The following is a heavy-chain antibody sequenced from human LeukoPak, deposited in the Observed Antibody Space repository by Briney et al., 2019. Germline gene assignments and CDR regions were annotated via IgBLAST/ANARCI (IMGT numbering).Heavy chain of an antibody. D-gene: IGHD3-3*01. CDR1: GYTFTSYD. Sequence: ASVKVSCKASGYTFTSYDINWVRQATGPGLEWMGWMNPNSGNTGYAQKFQGRVTMTRNTSISTAYMELSSLRSEDTAVYYCARGEGFWSGYYTGLAFDIWGQGTMDTVSS. CDR2: MNPNSGNT. V-gene: IGHV1-8*01. J-gene: IGHJ3*02. CDR3: ARGEGFWSGYYTGLAFDI.